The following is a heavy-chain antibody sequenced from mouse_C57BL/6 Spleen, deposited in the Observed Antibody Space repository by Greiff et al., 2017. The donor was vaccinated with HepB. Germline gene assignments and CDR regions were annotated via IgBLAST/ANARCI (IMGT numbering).Heavy chain of an antibody. V-gene: IGHV1-82*01. Sequence: VQLQESGPELVKSGASVKISCKASGYAFSSSWMNWVKQRPGKGLEWIGRIYPGDGDTNYNGKFKGKATLTADKSSSTAYMQLSSLTSEDSAVYFCARSPGYYGSSYENAMDYWGQGTSVTVSS. J-gene: IGHJ4*01. CDR2: IYPGDGDT. CDR1: GYAFSSSW. CDR3: ARSPGYYGSSYENAMDY. D-gene: IGHD1-1*01.